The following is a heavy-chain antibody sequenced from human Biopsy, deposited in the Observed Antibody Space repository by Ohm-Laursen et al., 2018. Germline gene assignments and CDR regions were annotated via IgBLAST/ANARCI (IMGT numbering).Heavy chain of an antibody. D-gene: IGHD3/OR15-3a*01. CDR1: GFTFGDYA. CDR3: TRDHGLGVWTAYSKDF. Sequence: SLRLSCAASGFTFGDYAMNWFRQAPGRGLEWVGFIRNKAYGGTTEYAASVNGRFAISRDDSKSIAFLQMNSLKTEDTAVYYCTRDHGLGVWTAYSKDFWGQGTVVTVSS. J-gene: IGHJ4*02. CDR2: IRNKAYGGTT. V-gene: IGHV3-49*03.